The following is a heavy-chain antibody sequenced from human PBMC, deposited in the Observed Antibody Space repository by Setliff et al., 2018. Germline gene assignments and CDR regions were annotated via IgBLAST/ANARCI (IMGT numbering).Heavy chain of an antibody. CDR1: GYTFTSYA. CDR2: INAGNGNT. Sequence: ASVQVSCKASGYTFTSYAMHWVRQAPGQRLEWMGWINAGNGNTKYSQKFQGRVTITRDTSASTAYMELSSLRSEDTAVYYCATHGGYYYDSSGSFGAYWGQGTLVTVSS. D-gene: IGHD3-22*01. V-gene: IGHV1-3*01. CDR3: ATHGGYYYDSSGSFGAY. J-gene: IGHJ4*02.